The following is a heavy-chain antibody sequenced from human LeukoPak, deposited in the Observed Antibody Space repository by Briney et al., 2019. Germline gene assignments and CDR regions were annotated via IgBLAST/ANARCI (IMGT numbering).Heavy chain of an antibody. Sequence: PGGSLRLSCAASGFIFDDYAIHWVRQVPGKGLEWVSGINWNSGIIGYADSVKGRFTISRDNAKNSLYLQMNGLRAEDTALYYCAKSPSGSYYKLGPDYWGQGTLVTVSS. J-gene: IGHJ4*02. CDR2: INWNSGII. CDR1: GFIFDDYA. CDR3: AKSPSGSYYKLGPDY. D-gene: IGHD1-26*01. V-gene: IGHV3-9*01.